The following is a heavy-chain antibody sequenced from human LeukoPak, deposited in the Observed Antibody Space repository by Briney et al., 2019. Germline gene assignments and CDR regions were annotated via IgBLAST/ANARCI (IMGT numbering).Heavy chain of an antibody. V-gene: IGHV3-48*03. CDR3: ARSSFSSGWYEPYYFDY. CDR1: GFTFSSYE. Sequence: QSGGSLRLSCAASGFTFSSYEMNRVRQAPGKGLEWVLYISSSGNAIYYADSVKGRFTISRDNAKNSLYLQMNSLRAEDTAIYYCARSSFSSGWYEPYYFDYWGQGTLVTVSS. J-gene: IGHJ4*02. CDR2: ISSSGNAI. D-gene: IGHD6-19*01.